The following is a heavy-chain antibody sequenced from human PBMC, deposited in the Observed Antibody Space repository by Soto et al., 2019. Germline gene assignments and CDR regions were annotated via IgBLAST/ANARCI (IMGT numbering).Heavy chain of an antibody. CDR3: GRWSWITPQHEV. CDR2: FYPSGRT. J-gene: IGHJ4*02. Sequence: SETLSLTCTVSGASISDYYWSWIRQSPGKGLDWIGYFYPSGRTDYNPSLKSRVTISVDTSKNQFSLELNSLTAADTAVYYCGRWSWITPQHEVWGQGALVTVSS. D-gene: IGHD5-12*01. CDR1: GASISDYY. V-gene: IGHV4-59*01.